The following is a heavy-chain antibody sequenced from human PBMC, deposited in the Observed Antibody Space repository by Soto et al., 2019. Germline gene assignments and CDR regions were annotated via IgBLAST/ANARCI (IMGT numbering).Heavy chain of an antibody. CDR1: GFTFSSYG. V-gene: IGHV3-30*18. D-gene: IGHD6-13*01. CDR2: ISYDGSNK. J-gene: IGHJ3*02. Sequence: QVQLVESGGGVVQPGRSLRLSCAASGFTFSSYGMHWVRQAPGKGLEWVAVISYDGSNKYYADSVKGRFTISRDNSKNTLYLQMNSLRAEDTAVYYYAKDYSSSWPNDAFDIWGQGTMVTVSS. CDR3: AKDYSSSWPNDAFDI.